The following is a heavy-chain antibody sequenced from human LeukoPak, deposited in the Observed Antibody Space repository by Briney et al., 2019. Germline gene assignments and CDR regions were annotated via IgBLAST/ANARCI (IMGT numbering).Heavy chain of an antibody. D-gene: IGHD3-10*01. J-gene: IGHJ4*02. V-gene: IGHV4-61*01. CDR1: GGSVSSGSYY. Sequence: PSETLSLTCTVSGGSVSSGSYYWSWIRQPPGKGLEWIGYIYYSGSANYNPSLKSRVTISVDTSKNQFSLKLSSVTAADTAVYYCARTWFGELLFDYWGQGTLVTVSS. CDR2: IYYSGSA. CDR3: ARTWFGELLFDY.